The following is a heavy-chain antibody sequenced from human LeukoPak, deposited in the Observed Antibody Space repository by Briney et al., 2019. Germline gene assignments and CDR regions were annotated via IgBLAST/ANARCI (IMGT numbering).Heavy chain of an antibody. CDR1: GGSMSSYY. J-gene: IGHJ3*02. D-gene: IGHD1-26*01. CDR2: IYYSGST. Sequence: PSETLSLTCTVSGGSMSSYYWSWIRQPPGKGLEWIGYIYYSGSTNYNPSLKSRVTISVDTSKNQFSLKLSSATAADTAVYYCARDQVGADDAFDIWGQGTMVTVSS. V-gene: IGHV4-59*01. CDR3: ARDQVGADDAFDI.